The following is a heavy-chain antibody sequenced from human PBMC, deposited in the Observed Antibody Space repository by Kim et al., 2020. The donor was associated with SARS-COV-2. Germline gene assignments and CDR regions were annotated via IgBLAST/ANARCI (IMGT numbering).Heavy chain of an antibody. CDR3: ARDAATGGGY. CDR1: GFTFSSYA. J-gene: IGHJ4*02. CDR2: ISYDGSNK. V-gene: IGHV3-30*04. Sequence: GGSLRLSCAASGFTFSSYAMHWVRQAPGKGLEWVAVISYDGSNKYYADSVKGRFTISRDNSKNTLYLQMNSLRAEDTAVYYCARDAATGGGYWGQGTLVTVSS. D-gene: IGHD6-25*01.